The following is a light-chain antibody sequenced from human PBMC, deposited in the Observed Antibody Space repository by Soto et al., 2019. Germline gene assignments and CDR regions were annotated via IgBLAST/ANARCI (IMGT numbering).Light chain of an antibody. CDR2: DAT. V-gene: IGKV1-33*01. CDR3: QQVDSVTCT. J-gene: IGKJ2*02. CDR1: QDITNY. Sequence: IQMTQSPSSLSASVGDRVTITCQASQDITNYLIWYQQKPGKAPKLLIYDATSLGTGVSSRFSGSGSVTDFALTISSLQTEDIATYYCQQVDSVTCTFGQGTKLQIK.